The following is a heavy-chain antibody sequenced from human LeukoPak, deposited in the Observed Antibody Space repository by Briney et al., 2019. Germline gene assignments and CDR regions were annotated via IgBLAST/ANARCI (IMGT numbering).Heavy chain of an antibody. CDR3: AREGTVTMDAFDI. V-gene: IGHV3-30-3*01. J-gene: IGHJ3*02. CDR2: ISYDGSNK. Sequence: GRSLRLSCAASGFTFSSYAMHWVRQAPGKGLEWVAVISYDGSNKYYADSEKGRFTISRDNSKNTLYLQMNSLRAEDTAVYYCAREGTVTMDAFDIWGQGTMVTVSS. D-gene: IGHD4-17*01. CDR1: GFTFSSYA.